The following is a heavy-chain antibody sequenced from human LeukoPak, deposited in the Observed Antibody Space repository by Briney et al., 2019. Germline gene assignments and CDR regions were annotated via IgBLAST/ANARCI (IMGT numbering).Heavy chain of an antibody. CDR3: AKGSGINHYHWIDP. D-gene: IGHD1-14*01. CDR2: ISGGGGST. Sequence: GGSLGLSCAASGFTFDDYAMHWVRQAPGKGLEWVSGISGGGGSTYYADSVKGRFTISRDNSKNTLYLQMDSLRAEDTALYYCAKGSGINHYHWIDPWGQGTLVTVSS. CDR1: GFTFDDYA. J-gene: IGHJ5*02. V-gene: IGHV3-23*01.